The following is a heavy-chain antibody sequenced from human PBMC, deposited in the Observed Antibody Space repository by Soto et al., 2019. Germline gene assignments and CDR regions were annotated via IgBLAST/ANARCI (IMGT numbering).Heavy chain of an antibody. Sequence: GGSLRLSCAASGFTFSDYYMSWIRQAPGKGLEWVSYISSSGSTIYYGDSVKGRFTISRDNAKNSLYLQMNSRRAEDTAVYYCARDTSCSGGSCYGNYYYYYMDVWGKGTTVTVSS. V-gene: IGHV3-11*01. J-gene: IGHJ6*03. CDR2: ISSSGSTI. CDR1: GFTFSDYY. D-gene: IGHD2-15*01. CDR3: ARDTSCSGGSCYGNYYYYYMDV.